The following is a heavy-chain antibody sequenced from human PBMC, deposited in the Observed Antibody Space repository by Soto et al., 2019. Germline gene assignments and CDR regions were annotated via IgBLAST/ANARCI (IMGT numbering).Heavy chain of an antibody. J-gene: IGHJ4*02. CDR3: AKGQIIVVVPAYFDY. Sequence: GESLKISCAASGFTFSSYAMSWVRQAPGKGLEWVSAISGSGGSTYYADSVKGRFTISRDNSKNTLYLQMNSLRAEDTAVYYCAKGQIIVVVPAYFDYWGQGTLVTVSS. CDR2: ISGSGGST. D-gene: IGHD2-2*01. CDR1: GFTFSSYA. V-gene: IGHV3-23*01.